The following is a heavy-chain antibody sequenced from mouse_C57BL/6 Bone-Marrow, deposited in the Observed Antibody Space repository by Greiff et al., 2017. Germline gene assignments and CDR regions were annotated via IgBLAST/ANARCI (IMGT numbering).Heavy chain of an antibody. CDR2: IYPRSGNT. D-gene: IGHD2-2*01. V-gene: IGHV1-81*01. CDR3: ARPRYGFNFDY. J-gene: IGHJ2*01. Sequence: VQLQQSGAELARPGASVKLSCKASGYTFTSYGISWVKQRTGQGLEWIGEIYPRSGNTYYNEKFKGKATLTADKSYSTAYMELRSLTSEDSAVYFCARPRYGFNFDYWGQGTTLAVSS. CDR1: GYTFTSYG.